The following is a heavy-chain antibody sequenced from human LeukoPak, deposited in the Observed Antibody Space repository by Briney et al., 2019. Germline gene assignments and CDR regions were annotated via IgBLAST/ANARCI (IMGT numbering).Heavy chain of an antibody. CDR3: ARGKDYHDYSY. CDR2: IYYSGST. V-gene: IGHV4-59*01. Sequence: SETLSLTCTVSGGSISSYYWSWIRQPPGKGLEWIGYIYYSGSTNYNPSLKSRVTISVDTSKNQFSLKLSSVTAADTAVYYFARGKDYHDYSYWGQGTLVTVSS. J-gene: IGHJ4*02. D-gene: IGHD4-17*01. CDR1: GGSISSYY.